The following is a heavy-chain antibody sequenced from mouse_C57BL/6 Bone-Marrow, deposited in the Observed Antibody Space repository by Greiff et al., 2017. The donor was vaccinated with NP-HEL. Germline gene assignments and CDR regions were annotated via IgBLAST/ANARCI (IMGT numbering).Heavy chain of an antibody. CDR3: AKRETYYSNYIGLFDY. Sequence: EVQLQQSGPELVKPGASVKIPCKASGYTFTDYNMDWVKQSHGKSLEWIGDINPNNGGTIYNQTFKGKATLTVDKSSSTAYMELRSLTSEDTAVNYCAKRETYYSNYIGLFDYWGQGTTLTVSS. J-gene: IGHJ2*01. CDR2: INPNNGGT. V-gene: IGHV1-18*01. D-gene: IGHD2-5*01. CDR1: GYTFTDYN.